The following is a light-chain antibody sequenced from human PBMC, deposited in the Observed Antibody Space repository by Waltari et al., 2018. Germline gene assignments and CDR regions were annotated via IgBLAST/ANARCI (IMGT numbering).Light chain of an antibody. Sequence: QSVLTQPASVSGSPGQSITISCTGTSTDIGYYNLVSWYQQYPGQAPKVMIYQVNKRPSETSTRFSGSKSGNTASLTISGLHAEDEADYYCCSYADSRTWVFGGGTKLTVL. CDR3: CSYADSRTWV. J-gene: IGLJ3*02. V-gene: IGLV2-23*02. CDR1: STDIGYYNL. CDR2: QVN.